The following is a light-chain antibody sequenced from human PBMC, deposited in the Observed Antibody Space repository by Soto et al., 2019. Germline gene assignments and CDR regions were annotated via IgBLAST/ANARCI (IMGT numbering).Light chain of an antibody. Sequence: DIQITQSPSTLYASVGDRVTITCRASQSISSWLAWYQQKPGKAPKLLIYDASSLASGVPSRFSGSGAGTDFTRTISSLQPDDVATYYCQQYNSYSVTFGQGTKVDIK. CDR2: DAS. CDR3: QQYNSYSVT. CDR1: QSISSW. V-gene: IGKV1-5*01. J-gene: IGKJ1*01.